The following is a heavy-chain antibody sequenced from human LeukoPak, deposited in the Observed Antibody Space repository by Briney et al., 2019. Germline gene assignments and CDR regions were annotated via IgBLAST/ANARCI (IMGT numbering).Heavy chain of an antibody. CDR1: GGSISSSSYY. Sequence: PSETLSLTCTVSGGSISSSSYYWGWIRQPPGKGLEWIGEINHSGRTNYNPSLKSRVTISVDTSKKQFSLKLSSVTAADTAVYYCASQGASLTVSHWGQGTLVTVSS. CDR2: INHSGRT. V-gene: IGHV4-39*07. J-gene: IGHJ4*02. CDR3: ASQGASLTVSH. D-gene: IGHD4-17*01.